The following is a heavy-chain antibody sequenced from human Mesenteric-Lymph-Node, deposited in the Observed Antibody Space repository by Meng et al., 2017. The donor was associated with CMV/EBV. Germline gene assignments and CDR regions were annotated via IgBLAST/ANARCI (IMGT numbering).Heavy chain of an antibody. J-gene: IGHJ3*02. V-gene: IGHV3-30*02. CDR1: GFPFSSYG. D-gene: IGHD3-22*01. CDR2: IRYDGSDK. Sequence: GESLKISCAASGFPFSSYGMHWVRQAPGKGLEWVAFIRYDGSDKYYTDSVKGRFTISRDNSKNTLYLQMNSLRAEDTAVYYCAKGDYYDSSGYYSGDAFDIWGQGTMVTVSS. CDR3: AKGDYYDSSGYYSGDAFDI.